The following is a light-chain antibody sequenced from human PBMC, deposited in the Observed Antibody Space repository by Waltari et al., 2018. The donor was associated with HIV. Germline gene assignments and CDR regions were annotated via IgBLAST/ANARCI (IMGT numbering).Light chain of an antibody. CDR3: SSYTSSSIWV. Sequence: QSALTQPASVSGSPGQSITISCTGTSSDIGGFNYVSWYEQHPGKAPKLLIYEVSHLPSVVSRRLAGSKSGNTASLTISGLQAEDEGDYYCSSYTSSSIWVFGGGTKLTVL. CDR1: SSDIGGFNY. CDR2: EVS. J-gene: IGLJ3*02. V-gene: IGLV2-14*01.